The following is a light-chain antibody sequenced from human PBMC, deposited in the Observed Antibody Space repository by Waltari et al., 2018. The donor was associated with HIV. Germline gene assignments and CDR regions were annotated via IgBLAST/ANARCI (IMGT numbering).Light chain of an antibody. V-gene: IGLV2-23*01. CDR1: GREVGGNNL. CDR2: EGS. Sequence: SALTQPAPGSGFPGRRTPTPAPETGREVGGNNLASGYQQHPGKAPKLMIYEGSKRPSGVSNRFSGSKSGNTASLTISGLQAEDEADYYCCSYAGSSTLVFGGGTKLTVL. CDR3: CSYAGSSTLV. J-gene: IGLJ3*02.